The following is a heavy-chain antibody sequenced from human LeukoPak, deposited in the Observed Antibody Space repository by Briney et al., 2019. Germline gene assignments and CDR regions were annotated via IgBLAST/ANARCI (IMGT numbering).Heavy chain of an antibody. V-gene: IGHV3-21*01. CDR1: GLTFSSYS. J-gene: IGHJ4*02. CDR2: ISSSSSYI. D-gene: IGHD3-22*01. Sequence: PGGSLRLSCGASGLTFSSYSMNWVRQAPGKGLEWVSSISSSSSYIYYADSVKGRFTISRNNAKNSLYLQMNSLRAEDTAVYYCARDRYYDSSGYYPDPVPFDYWGQGTLVTVSS. CDR3: ARDRYYDSSGYYPDPVPFDY.